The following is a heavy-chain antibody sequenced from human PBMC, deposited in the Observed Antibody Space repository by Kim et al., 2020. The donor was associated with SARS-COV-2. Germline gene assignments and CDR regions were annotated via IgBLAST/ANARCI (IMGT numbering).Heavy chain of an antibody. CDR1: GGSISSGDYY. J-gene: IGHJ4*02. CDR2: IHYSGST. D-gene: IGHD3-9*01. V-gene: IGHV4-30-4*01. Sequence: SETLSLTCTVSGGSISSGDYYWSWIRQPPGKGLEWIGYIHYSGSTYYNPSLQSRLTISEDTSKNQFSLKLSSVTAADTAVYYCARVSVDWRVARGSYFDYWGQGTLVTVSS. CDR3: ARVSVDWRVARGSYFDY.